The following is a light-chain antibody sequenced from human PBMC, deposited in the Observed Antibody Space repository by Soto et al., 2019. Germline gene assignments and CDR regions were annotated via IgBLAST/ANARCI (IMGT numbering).Light chain of an antibody. CDR2: DAS. J-gene: IGKJ5*01. CDR3: QQRSDGPIT. Sequence: IVLTQSPATLSLSPGERATLSCRASQSVSSYLVWYQQKPGQAPRLLIYDASNRATGIPARFSGSGSGTDFTLTISSLDPEDCAVYYCQQRSDGPITFGQGTRLEIK. CDR1: QSVSSY. V-gene: IGKV3-11*01.